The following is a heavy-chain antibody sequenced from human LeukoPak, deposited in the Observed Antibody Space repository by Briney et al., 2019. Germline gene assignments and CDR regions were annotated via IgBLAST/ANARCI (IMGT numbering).Heavy chain of an antibody. CDR1: GFTFDDYA. D-gene: IGHD1-26*01. V-gene: IGHV3-43*02. Sequence: PGGSLRLSCTVSGFTFDDYAMHWVRQVPGKGLEWVSLISGDGDDTYYADSVKGRFTISRDNSKNTLYLQMNSLRAEDTAVYYCARDGIVGSPLFKFDYWGQGTLVTVSS. CDR3: ARDGIVGSPLFKFDY. CDR2: ISGDGDDT. J-gene: IGHJ4*02.